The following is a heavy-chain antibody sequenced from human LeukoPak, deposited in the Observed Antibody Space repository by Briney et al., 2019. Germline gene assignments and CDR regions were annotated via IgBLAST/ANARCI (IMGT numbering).Heavy chain of an antibody. V-gene: IGHV3-23*01. CDR2: ISGNGGST. D-gene: IGHD3-10*01. J-gene: IGHJ6*03. CDR1: GFTFSSYA. CDR3: AKDGSGIRYMDV. Sequence: GGSLRLSCAASGFTFSSYAMNWVRQAPGKGLEWVSDISGNGGSTYYADSVKGRFTISRDNSKNTLYLQMNSLRAEDTAVYYCAKDGSGIRYMDVWGKGTTVTVSS.